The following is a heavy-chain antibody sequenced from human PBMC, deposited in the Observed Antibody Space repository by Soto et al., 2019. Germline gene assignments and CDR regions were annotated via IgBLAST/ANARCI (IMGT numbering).Heavy chain of an antibody. J-gene: IGHJ4*02. CDR1: GFTFSSFA. CDR3: AKGRKSGSGWYWDY. Sequence: GGSLRLSCAASGFTFSSFAMSWVRQAPGKGLEWVSGISGSGGSTYYADSVEGRFTISRDNSKNTLYLQMNSLGGEDTAVYYCAKGRKSGSGWYWDYWGQGTLVTVSS. CDR2: ISGSGGST. D-gene: IGHD6-19*01. V-gene: IGHV3-23*01.